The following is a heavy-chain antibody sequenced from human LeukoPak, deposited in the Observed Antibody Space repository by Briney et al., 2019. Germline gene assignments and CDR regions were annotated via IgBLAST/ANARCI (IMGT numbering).Heavy chain of an antibody. V-gene: IGHV3-15*01. CDR3: TTERNWELLRPYGLDI. CDR2: IRTKIEGETR. D-gene: IGHD1-26*01. Sequence: GGSLRLSCAASGFNFKYVWMNWVRQVPGKGLEWVGRIRTKIEGETRDYPAPVKGRFIISRDDSKTTRYLQMNGLKTEDSAVYYCTTERNWELLRPYGLDIWGQGTTVIVSS. J-gene: IGHJ6*02. CDR1: GFNFKYVW.